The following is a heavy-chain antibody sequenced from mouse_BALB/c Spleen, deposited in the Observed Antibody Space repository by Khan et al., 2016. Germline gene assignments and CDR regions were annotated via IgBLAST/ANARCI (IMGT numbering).Heavy chain of an antibody. CDR1: GYSITSGYG. D-gene: IGHD1-2*01. Sequence: EVQLQESGPGLVKPSQSLSLTCTVTGYSITSGYGWNWIRQFPGNKLEWMGYISYSGSTNYKPSLKSRISITRDTSKNQFFLQLNSVTIEDTATXYCARTARIKYWGQGTTLTVSS. CDR2: ISYSGST. CDR3: ARTARIKY. J-gene: IGHJ2*01. V-gene: IGHV3-2*02.